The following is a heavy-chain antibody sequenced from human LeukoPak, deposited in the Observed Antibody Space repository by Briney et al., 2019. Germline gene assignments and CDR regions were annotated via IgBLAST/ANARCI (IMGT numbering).Heavy chain of an antibody. CDR2: IYYSGTT. D-gene: IGHD6-13*01. J-gene: IGHJ4*02. CDR3: ARGVYIAAAQYGY. V-gene: IGHV4-59*01. Sequence: SETLSLTCTVSGGSISIYYWSWIRQPPGKGLEGIGYIYYSGTTKYNPSLKSRVTISVDTSQNQFSLKPSSVTAADTAVYYCARGVYIAAAQYGYWGEGTLVTVSS. CDR1: GGSISIYY.